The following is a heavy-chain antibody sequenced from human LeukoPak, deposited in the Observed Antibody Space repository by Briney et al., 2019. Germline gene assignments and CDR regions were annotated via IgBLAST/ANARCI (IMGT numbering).Heavy chain of an antibody. CDR3: ARLGGSGSAGFDP. V-gene: IGHV1-46*01. CDR2: IGGST. J-gene: IGHJ5*02. CDR1: GYTFSNYY. Sequence: ASVKVSCKASGYTFSNYYIHWVRQAPGQGLEWMGIIGGSTNYAQKFQGRVTMTRDTSTSTVYMELSSLRSEDTAVYYCARLGGSGSAGFDPWGQGTLVTVSS. D-gene: IGHD3-10*01.